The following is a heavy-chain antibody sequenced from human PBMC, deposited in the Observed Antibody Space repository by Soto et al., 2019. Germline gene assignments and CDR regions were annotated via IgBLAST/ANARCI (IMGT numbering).Heavy chain of an antibody. V-gene: IGHV3-30-3*01. CDR3: ARDREGCSSTSCYIGGIYYYGMDV. CDR2: ISYDGSNK. J-gene: IGHJ6*02. Sequence: QVQLVESGGGVVQPGRSLRLSCAASGFTFSSYAMHWVRQAPGKGLEWVAVISYDGSNKYYADSVKGRFTISRDNSKNTLYLQMNSLRAEDTAVYYCARDREGCSSTSCYIGGIYYYGMDVWGQGTTVTVSS. CDR1: GFTFSSYA. D-gene: IGHD2-2*02.